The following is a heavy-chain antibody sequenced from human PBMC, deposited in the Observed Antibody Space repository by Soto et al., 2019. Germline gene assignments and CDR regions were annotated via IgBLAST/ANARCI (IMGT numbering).Heavy chain of an antibody. J-gene: IGHJ6*02. CDR1: GWSFSGYY. CDR3: ARGDSGCSGGSCYGDYYYYYGMDV. V-gene: IGHV4-34*01. CDR2: INHSGST. Sequence: SETLSLTCAFYGWSFSGYYLSLIRQPPGKGLEWIGEINHSGSTNYNPSLKSRVTISVDTSKNQFSLKLSSVTAADTAVYYCARGDSGCSGGSCYGDYYYYYGMDVWGQGTTVTVSS. D-gene: IGHD2-15*01.